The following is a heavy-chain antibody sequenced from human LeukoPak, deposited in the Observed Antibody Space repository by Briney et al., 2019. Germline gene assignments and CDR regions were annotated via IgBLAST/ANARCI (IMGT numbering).Heavy chain of an antibody. J-gene: IGHJ3*02. CDR1: GFTFRSYW. Sequence: PGGSQRLSCAACGFTFRSYWMHWVRQSPGEGLVWVSRINSEATTTNYADSVKGRFSIPRINAKETLYLQMNSLRVEDTAVYYCARGTDDIDIWGEGTLVTVSS. CDR3: ARGTDDIDI. CDR2: INSEATTT. D-gene: IGHD3-9*01. V-gene: IGHV3-74*01.